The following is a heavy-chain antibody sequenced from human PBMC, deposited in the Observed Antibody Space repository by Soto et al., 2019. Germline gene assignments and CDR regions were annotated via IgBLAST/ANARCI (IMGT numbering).Heavy chain of an antibody. CDR2: ITADGGGA. V-gene: IGHV3-23*01. J-gene: IGHJ4*02. D-gene: IGHD6-19*01. CDR1: GFTFRNYI. CDR3: AKDRGGSGWTKFDW. Sequence: PGGSLRLSCKAPGFTFRNYIMNWVRQAPGKGLEWISTITADGGGAFYADSVNGRFTISRDTSNSTLHLQIHNLRAEDTALYYCAKDRGGSGWTKFDWWGQGTQVTVSS.